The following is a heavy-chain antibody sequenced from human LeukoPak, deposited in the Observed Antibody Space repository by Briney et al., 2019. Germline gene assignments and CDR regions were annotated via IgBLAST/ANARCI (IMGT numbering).Heavy chain of an antibody. D-gene: IGHD3-22*01. CDR3: TSSYDRGGYYYGDAFDI. J-gene: IGHJ3*02. CDR2: IRGKDNTYAT. CDR1: GFTFSVSS. V-gene: IGHV3-73*01. Sequence: GGSLRLSCAASGFTFSVSSMHWVRQASGKGLEWIGRIRGKDNTYATAYAASVKGRFTISGDDSESTAFLQMNSLKPEDTAMYYCTSSYDRGGYYYGDAFDIWGQGTLVTVSS.